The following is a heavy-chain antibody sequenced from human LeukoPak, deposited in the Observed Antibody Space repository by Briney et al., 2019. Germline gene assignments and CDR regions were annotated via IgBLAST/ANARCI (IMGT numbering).Heavy chain of an antibody. CDR3: ARDHNYAFDN. CDR1: GFTFSDYS. V-gene: IGHV3-48*01. CDR2: VGIDSGNT. J-gene: IGHJ4*02. D-gene: IGHD1-1*01. Sequence: GGSLRLSCAASGFTFSDYSMNWVRQAPGKGLEWISSVGIDSGNTKYADSVKGRFTISGEKAKNSLYLQMSSLRVEDTAVYYCARDHNYAFDNWGQGTLVTVSS.